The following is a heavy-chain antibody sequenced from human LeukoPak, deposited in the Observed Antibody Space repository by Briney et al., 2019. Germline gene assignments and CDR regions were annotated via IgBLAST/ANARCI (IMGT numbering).Heavy chain of an antibody. J-gene: IGHJ4*02. V-gene: IGHV4-59*01. CDR3: ARDAAGFNSSWEFDY. Sequence: SETLSLTCTVSGSSISSNYWSWIRQPPGKGLEWIGYIHYSGATNYNPSLKSRVTISADTSKNQFSLKLSSVTAADTAMYYCARDAAGFNSSWEFDYWGQGTLVTVSS. CDR1: GSSISSNY. CDR2: IHYSGAT. D-gene: IGHD6-13*01.